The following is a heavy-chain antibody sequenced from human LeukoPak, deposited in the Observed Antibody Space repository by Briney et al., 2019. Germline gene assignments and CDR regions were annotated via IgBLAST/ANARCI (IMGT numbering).Heavy chain of an antibody. D-gene: IGHD1-26*01. CDR3: ARHARSGSLDY. Sequence: GGSLRLSCAASGFTFSSYGMHWVRQAPGKGLEWVAFIRYDGSKYYADSVKGRFTISRDNSKNSLYLQMNSLRAEDTAVYYCARHARSGSLDYWGQGTLVTVSS. V-gene: IGHV3-30*02. CDR1: GFTFSSYG. CDR2: IRYDGSK. J-gene: IGHJ4*02.